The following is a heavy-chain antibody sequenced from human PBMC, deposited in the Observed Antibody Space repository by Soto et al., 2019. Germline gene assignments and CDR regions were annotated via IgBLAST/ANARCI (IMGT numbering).Heavy chain of an antibody. CDR2: ISSSSSYI. CDR1: GFTFSSYS. CDR3: ARDGVVAASNWFDP. J-gene: IGHJ5*02. Sequence: GSLRLSCAASGFTFSSYSMNWVRQAPGKGLEWVSSISSSSSYIYYADSVKGRFTISRDNAKNSLYLQMNSLRAEDTAVYYCARDGVVAASNWFDPWGQGTLVTVSS. V-gene: IGHV3-21*01. D-gene: IGHD2-15*01.